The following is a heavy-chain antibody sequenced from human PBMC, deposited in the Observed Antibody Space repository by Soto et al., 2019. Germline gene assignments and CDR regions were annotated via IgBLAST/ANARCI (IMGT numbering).Heavy chain of an antibody. Sequence: PGGSLRLSCAASGFTFSSYAMSWVRQAPGKGLEWVSAISGSGGSTYYADSVKGRFTISRDNSKNTLYLQMNSLRAEDTDVYYCAKAGYYDSSGYYWFDPWGQGTLVTVSS. J-gene: IGHJ5*02. V-gene: IGHV3-23*01. CDR1: GFTFSSYA. CDR2: ISGSGGST. CDR3: AKAGYYDSSGYYWFDP. D-gene: IGHD3-22*01.